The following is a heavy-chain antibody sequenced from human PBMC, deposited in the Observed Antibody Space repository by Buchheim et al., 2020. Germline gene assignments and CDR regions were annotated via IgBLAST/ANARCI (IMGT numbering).Heavy chain of an antibody. CDR2: ISDSGSNT. V-gene: IGHV3-23*04. J-gene: IGHJ4*02. CDR3: AKEVGTIGVAGPYFDY. D-gene: IGHD6-19*01. Sequence: EVQLVESGGGLVQPGGSLRLSCAASGFTFSSYAMSRVRQAPGKGLEWVSAISDSGSNTYYADSVKGRFTFSRDNSKNTLYLQMNSLRAEDTAVYYCAKEVGTIGVAGPYFDYWGQGTL. CDR1: GFTFSSYA.